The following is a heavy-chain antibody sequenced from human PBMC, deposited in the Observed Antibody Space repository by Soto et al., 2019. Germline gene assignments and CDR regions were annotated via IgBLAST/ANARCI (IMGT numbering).Heavy chain of an antibody. CDR1: GYSFTSYW. CDR3: ARQKEYTTYYDILWYYYGMDV. J-gene: IGHJ6*02. CDR2: IYPGDSDT. Sequence: PGESLKISCKGSGYSFTSYWIGWVRQMPGKGLEWMGIIYPGDSDTRYSPSFQGQVTISADKSISTAYLQWSSLKASDTAMYYCARQKEYTTYYDILWYYYGMDVWGQGTTVTVSS. V-gene: IGHV5-51*01. D-gene: IGHD3-9*01.